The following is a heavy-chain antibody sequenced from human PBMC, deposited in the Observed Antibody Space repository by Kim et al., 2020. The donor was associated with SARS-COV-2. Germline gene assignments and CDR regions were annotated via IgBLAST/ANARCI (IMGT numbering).Heavy chain of an antibody. J-gene: IGHJ5*01. D-gene: IGHD3-10*01. CDR1: GGSISSFTW. CDR3: ASRARGSDAGRNWFDS. Sequence: SETLSLTCAVSGGSISSFTWWSWVRQPPGEGLEWMGEVDHSGTTNYKPSHKSRVTISLDKSKNQFSLSLTTVTAADAGMYYCASRARGSDAGRNWFDSWGQGTLVTVSS. V-gene: IGHV4-4*02. CDR2: VDHSGTT.